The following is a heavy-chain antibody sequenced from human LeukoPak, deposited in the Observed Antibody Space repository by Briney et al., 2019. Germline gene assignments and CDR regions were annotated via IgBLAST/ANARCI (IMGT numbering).Heavy chain of an antibody. CDR3: ARLFGGFTIFGVATCAFDI. V-gene: IGHV4-39*01. D-gene: IGHD3-3*01. Sequence: SETLSLTCTVSGGSISSSSYYWGWIRQPPGKGLEWIGSIYYSGSTYYNPSLKSRVTISVDTSKNQFSLKLSSVTAADTAVYYCARLFGGFTIFGVATCAFDIWGPGTMVTVSS. CDR2: IYYSGST. J-gene: IGHJ3*02. CDR1: GGSISSSSYY.